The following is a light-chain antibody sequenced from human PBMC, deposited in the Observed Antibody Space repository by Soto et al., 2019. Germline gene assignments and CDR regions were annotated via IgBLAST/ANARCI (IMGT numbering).Light chain of an antibody. Sequence: QSVLTQPPSVSGSPGQSVAISCTGTSSDVGSYSRVSWYQQPPGTAPKLMIYDVSNRPSGVPDRFSGSKSGNTASLTISGLQAEDEADYYCSSYTSSSTYVFGTGTKGDRP. CDR2: DVS. V-gene: IGLV2-18*02. CDR1: SSDVGSYSR. CDR3: SSYTSSSTYV. J-gene: IGLJ1*01.